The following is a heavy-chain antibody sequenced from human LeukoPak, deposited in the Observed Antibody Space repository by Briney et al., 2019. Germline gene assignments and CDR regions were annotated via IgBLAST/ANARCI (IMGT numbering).Heavy chain of an antibody. CDR1: GYTLTELS. CDR2: FDPEDGET. Sequence: GASVKVSCKVSGYTLTELSMHWVRQAPGKGLEWMGGFDPEDGETIYAQKFQGRVTMTEDTSTDTAYMELSSLRAEDTAVYYCATTPGEGIVEDYWGQGTLVTVSS. V-gene: IGHV1-24*01. D-gene: IGHD3-22*01. CDR3: ATTPGEGIVEDY. J-gene: IGHJ4*02.